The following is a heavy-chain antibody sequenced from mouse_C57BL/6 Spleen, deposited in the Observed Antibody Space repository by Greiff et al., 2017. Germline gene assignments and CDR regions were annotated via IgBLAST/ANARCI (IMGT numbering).Heavy chain of an antibody. D-gene: IGHD1-1*01. J-gene: IGHJ4*01. CDR3: TSEGSTTVVDDYYAMEG. CDR2: IYPGNSDT. CDR1: GYTFTSYW. V-gene: IGHV1-5*01. Sequence: VQLQQSGTVLARPGASVKMSCKTSGYTFTSYWMHWVKQRPGQGLEWIGAIYPGNSDTSYNQKFKGKAKLTAATSSSTAYMELNSLTTEDSAVYYCTSEGSTTVVDDYYAMEGQGQGTSVTVA.